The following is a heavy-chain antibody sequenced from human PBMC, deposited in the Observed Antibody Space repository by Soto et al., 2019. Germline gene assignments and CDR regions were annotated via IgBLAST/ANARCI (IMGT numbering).Heavy chain of an antibody. J-gene: IGHJ4*02. CDR1: GVTFSSYG. Sequence: HPGGSLRLSCAASGVTFSSYGMSWVRQDQGKGLEWVANIKQDGSEKYYVDSVKGRFTISRDNAKNSLYLQMNSLRAEDTAVYYCARDPLSITIFGVVIRDGSYFDYWAQGTLVTVSS. V-gene: IGHV3-7*01. D-gene: IGHD3-3*01. CDR3: ARDPLSITIFGVVIRDGSYFDY. CDR2: IKQDGSEK.